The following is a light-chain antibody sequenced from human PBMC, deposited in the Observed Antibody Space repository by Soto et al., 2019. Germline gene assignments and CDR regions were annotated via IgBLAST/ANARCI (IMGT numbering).Light chain of an antibody. V-gene: IGLV1-40*01. CDR2: GNT. CDR1: GSNIGAGFD. Sequence: QSELTQPPSVSGAPGQRITISCTGAGSNIGAGFDVHWYQQLPGTVPKLLIYGNTNRPSGVPDRFSGSRSGASASLAITGLQVEDEANYYCQSYDSILGAVFGGGTKLTVL. CDR3: QSYDSILGAV. J-gene: IGLJ2*01.